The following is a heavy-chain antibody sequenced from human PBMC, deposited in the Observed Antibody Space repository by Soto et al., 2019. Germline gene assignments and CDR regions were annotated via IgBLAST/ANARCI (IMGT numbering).Heavy chain of an antibody. CDR3: ARAGSYRFDY. CDR2: INPDGRSI. CDR1: GFTFSSYW. D-gene: IGHD3-10*01. Sequence: PAGSLRLSCAASGFTFSSYWMHWVRQAPGKGLAWVSRINPDGRSISDADSVKGRFTISRDNAKNTLYLQMNSLTTEDTAVYYCARAGSYRFDYWGHGTLVTVSS. J-gene: IGHJ4*01. V-gene: IGHV3-74*01.